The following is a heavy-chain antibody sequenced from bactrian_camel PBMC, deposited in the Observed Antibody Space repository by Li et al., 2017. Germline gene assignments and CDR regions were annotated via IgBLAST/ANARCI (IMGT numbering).Heavy chain of an antibody. CDR3: AAECVGSDYVGEGADFTY. Sequence: VQLVESGGGSVQAGGSLTLSCVVSGYTFRTNCMGWFRQVPGKEREVVAVIYPSGGISYYADSVKGRFTISRDNAKNMLYLQMNDLKPEDTATYYCAAECVGSDYVGEGADFTYWGQGTQVTVS. CDR1: GYTFRTNC. V-gene: IGHV3S54*01. J-gene: IGHJ6*01. CDR2: IYPSGGIS. D-gene: IGHD2*01.